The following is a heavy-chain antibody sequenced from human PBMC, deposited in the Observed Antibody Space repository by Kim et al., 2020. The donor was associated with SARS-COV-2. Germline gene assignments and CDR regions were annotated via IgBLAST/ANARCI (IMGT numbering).Heavy chain of an antibody. CDR2: INHSGST. D-gene: IGHD2-15*01. CDR1: GGSFSGYY. J-gene: IGHJ4*02. V-gene: IGHV4-34*01. CDR3: ARGSGYCSGGSCYGNYYDSNPLSYFDY. Sequence: SETLSLTCAVYGGSFSGYYWSWIRQPPGKGLEWXGEINHSGSTNYNPSLKSRXTISVDTSKNQFSLKLSSVTAADTAVYYCARGSGYCSGGSCYGNYYDSNPLSYFDYXGQGTLVTVSS.